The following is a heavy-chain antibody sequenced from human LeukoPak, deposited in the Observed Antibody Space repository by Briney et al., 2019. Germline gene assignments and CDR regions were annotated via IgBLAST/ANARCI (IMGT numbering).Heavy chain of an antibody. CDR3: AKATYYYDSSGYYYGYYFDY. J-gene: IGHJ4*02. V-gene: IGHV3-23*01. CDR1: GFTFSSYA. CDR2: ISGSGGST. Sequence: GGSLRLSCAASGFTFSSYAMSWVRQAPGKGLEWVSAISGSGGSTYYADSVKGRFTISRDNSKNTLYLQMNSLRAEDTAVYYCAKATYYYDSSGYYYGYYFDYWGQGTLVTVPS. D-gene: IGHD3-22*01.